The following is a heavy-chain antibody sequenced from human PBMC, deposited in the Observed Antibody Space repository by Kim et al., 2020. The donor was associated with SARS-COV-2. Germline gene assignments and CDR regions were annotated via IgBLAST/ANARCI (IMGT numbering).Heavy chain of an antibody. D-gene: IGHD5-12*01. CDR2: ISWNGGST. Sequence: GGSLRLSCAASGFTFSDYAMHWVRQAPGKGLEWVSLISWNGGSTYNAYAVKGRFTSSRANSKNSSFLQMNMLRAEDPASYYCAKFLGYSGCDGFRAFDY. J-gene: IGHJ4*01. CDR1: GFTFSDYA. V-gene: IGHV3-43D*03. CDR3: AKFLGYSGCDGFRAFDY.